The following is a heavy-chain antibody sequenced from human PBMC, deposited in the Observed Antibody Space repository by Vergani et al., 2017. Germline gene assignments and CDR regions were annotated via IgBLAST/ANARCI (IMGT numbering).Heavy chain of an antibody. CDR1: GFTFISYA. CDR3: AKRPAAGIDS. V-gene: IGHV3-23*01. J-gene: IGHJ4*02. D-gene: IGHD2-2*01. Sequence: ELQLLESGGGLVQPGGSLRLSCAASGFTFISYAMSWVRQAPGKGLEWVSTISGSGGSTYYADSVKGRFTISRDNSKNTLYLQMNSLRAEDTAVYFCAKRPAAGIDSWGQGALVTVSS. CDR2: ISGSGGST.